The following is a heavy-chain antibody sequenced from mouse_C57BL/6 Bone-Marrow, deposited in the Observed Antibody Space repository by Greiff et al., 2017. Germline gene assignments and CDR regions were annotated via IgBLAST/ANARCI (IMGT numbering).Heavy chain of an antibody. J-gene: IGHJ4*01. CDR2: ISSGGSYT. V-gene: IGHV5-6*01. CDR3: ASPLKVGNYAMDY. D-gene: IGHD1-3*01. CDR1: GFTFSSYG. Sequence: EVQLVESGGDLVKPGGSLKLSCAASGFTFSSYGMSWVRQTPDKRLEWVATISSGGSYTYYPDSVKGRFTISRDNAKNTLYLQMSSLKSEDTAMYYCASPLKVGNYAMDYWGQGTSVTVSS.